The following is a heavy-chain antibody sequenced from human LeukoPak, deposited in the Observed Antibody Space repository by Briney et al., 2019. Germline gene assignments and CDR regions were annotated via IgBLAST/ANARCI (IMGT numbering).Heavy chain of an antibody. V-gene: IGHV4-59*07. D-gene: IGHD5-18*01. J-gene: IGHJ4*02. CDR1: GRSISSYY. Sequence: SDTLSLTCTVSGRSISSYYWSWLRQPPGKGLEGMVYIYYSGSTNYNPSPPSRVTISVDPSKSQFSLKLSSVTAADTAVYHCARARGYSYGYLDSWGQGNLVTVSS. CDR3: ARARGYSYGYLDS. CDR2: IYYSGST.